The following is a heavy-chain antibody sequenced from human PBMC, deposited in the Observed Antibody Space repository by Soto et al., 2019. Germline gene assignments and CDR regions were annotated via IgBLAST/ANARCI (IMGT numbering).Heavy chain of an antibody. CDR1: GYTFTGYY. CDR2: INPNSGGT. V-gene: IGHV1-2*02. D-gene: IGHD3-3*01. CDR3: ARDIRRNTIFGVAIPLSDYYGMDV. J-gene: IGHJ6*02. Sequence: ASVKVSCKASGYTFTGYYKHWVRQAPGQGLEWMGWINPNSGGTNYAQKFQGRVTMTRDTSISTAYMELSRLRSDDTAVYYCARDIRRNTIFGVAIPLSDYYGMDVWGHGTTVTFSS.